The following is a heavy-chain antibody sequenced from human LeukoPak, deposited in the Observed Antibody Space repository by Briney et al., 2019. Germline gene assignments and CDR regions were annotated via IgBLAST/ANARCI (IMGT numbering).Heavy chain of an antibody. CDR3: ARADNYDFWSGPFDY. J-gene: IGHJ4*02. V-gene: IGHV3-23*01. Sequence: PGGSLRLSCAASGFTFSSYAMSWVRQAPGKGLEWVSAISGSGGSTYYADSVKGRFTISRDNSKNTLYLQMNSLRAEDTAVYYCARADNYDFWSGPFDYWGQGTLVTVSS. CDR2: ISGSGGST. CDR1: GFTFSSYA. D-gene: IGHD3-3*01.